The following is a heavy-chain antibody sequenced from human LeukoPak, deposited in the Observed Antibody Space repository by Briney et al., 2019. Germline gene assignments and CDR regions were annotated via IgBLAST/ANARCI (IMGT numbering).Heavy chain of an antibody. D-gene: IGHD4-17*01. J-gene: IGHJ4*02. CDR1: GVTFSSYS. CDR3: ARDVLGDYDY. CDR2: ITPSSSSI. Sequence: GGSLRLSCAASGVTFSSYSMNWVRQAPGKGLEWISYITPSSSSIYYADSVRGRFTTSRDNAKNSMYLQMNSLRTEDTAVYYCARDVLGDYDYWGQGTLVSVSS. V-gene: IGHV3-48*01.